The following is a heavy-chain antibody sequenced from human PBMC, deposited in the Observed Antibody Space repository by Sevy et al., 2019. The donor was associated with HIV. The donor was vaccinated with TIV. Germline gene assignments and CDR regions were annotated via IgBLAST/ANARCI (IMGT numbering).Heavy chain of an antibody. CDR2: IYYSGST. Sequence: SETLSLTCTVSGGSISNIHYYWGWIRQPPGKGLEWVGSIYYSGSTYYNPSLKSRVTVSVDTSKNQFSLKLSPVTATDTAVYYCARHGIRDAFDIWGQGTMVTVSS. CDR3: ARHGIRDAFDI. J-gene: IGHJ3*02. CDR1: GGSISNIHYY. V-gene: IGHV4-39*01. D-gene: IGHD1-1*01.